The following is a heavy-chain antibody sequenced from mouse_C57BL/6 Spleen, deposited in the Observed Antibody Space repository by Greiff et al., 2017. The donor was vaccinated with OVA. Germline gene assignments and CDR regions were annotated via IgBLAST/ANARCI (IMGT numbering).Heavy chain of an antibody. J-gene: IGHJ3*01. CDR2: IDPNGGGT. CDR1: GYTFTSYW. CDR3: ARSDYGSSPLFAY. Sequence: QVQLKQPGAELVKPGASVKLSCKASGYTFTSYWMHWVKQRPGRGLEWIGRIDPNGGGTKYNEKFKSKATLTVDKPSSTAYMQLSSLTSEDSAVYYCARSDYGSSPLFAYWGQGALVTVAA. D-gene: IGHD1-1*01. V-gene: IGHV1-72*01.